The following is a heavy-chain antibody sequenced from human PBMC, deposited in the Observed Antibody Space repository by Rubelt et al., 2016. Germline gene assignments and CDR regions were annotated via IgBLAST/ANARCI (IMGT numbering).Heavy chain of an antibody. V-gene: IGHV1-18*01. CDR2: ISAYYGKT. D-gene: IGHD6-13*01. CDR3: ASVHSSSWYRCWFDP. J-gene: IGHJ5*02. CDR1: GYTFTSYG. Sequence: QVQLVQSGAEVKKPGASVTVSYKASGYTFTSYGISWVRQAPGQGLEWMGWISAYYGKTNYAQKRPGRVTMTTDTATSTVYMERRSLRCDDTAVYYWASVHSSSWYRCWFDPGGQGTRVTVSS.